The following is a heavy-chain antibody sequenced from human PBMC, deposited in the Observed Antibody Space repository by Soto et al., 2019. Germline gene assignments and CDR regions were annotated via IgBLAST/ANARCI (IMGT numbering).Heavy chain of an antibody. Sequence: EVQLVESGGGLVQPGGSLGLSCAASGFIFSDHYMDWVRQAPGKGLEWVARIRNKANSYATHYAASVKGRFTISRDDSITLQLLQNTSPQDQDTAVYYCARVRLGIATTRPPDYWCQGTLGSVST. CDR3: ARVRLGIATTRPPDY. CDR1: GFIFSDHY. V-gene: IGHV3-72*01. D-gene: IGHD7-27*01. CDR2: IRNKANSYAT. J-gene: IGHJ4*02.